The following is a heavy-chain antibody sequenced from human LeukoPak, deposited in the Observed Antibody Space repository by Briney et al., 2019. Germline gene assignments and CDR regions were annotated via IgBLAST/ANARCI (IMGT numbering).Heavy chain of an antibody. D-gene: IGHD3-9*01. CDR3: AKTLTGLHYYYYMDL. CDR1: GFTFSSYA. CDR2: IRGSGGNT. Sequence: GGSLRLSCAASGFTFSSYAMSWVRQAPGKGLEWVSAIRGSGGNTYYADSVKGRFTISRDNSKNTLYLQMNSLRAEDTAVYYCAKTLTGLHYYYYMDLWGKGTAVTVSS. J-gene: IGHJ6*03. V-gene: IGHV3-23*01.